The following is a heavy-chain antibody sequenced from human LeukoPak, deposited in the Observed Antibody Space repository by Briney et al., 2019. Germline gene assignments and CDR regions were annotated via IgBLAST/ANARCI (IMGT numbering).Heavy chain of an antibody. CDR1: GYTFTNSF. J-gene: IGHJ4*02. CDR2: VNPSSGTT. D-gene: IGHD1-26*01. V-gene: IGHV1-46*01. CDR3: ARDGGVGARTSHFFDN. Sequence: ASVKVSFKASGYTFTNSFIHWVRQAPGQGLEWMGIVNPSSGTTRYAQNFQGRVTMTRDTSTSTVHMDVSSLRFEDTAIYYCARDGGVGARTSHFFDNWGQGTLVTVSS.